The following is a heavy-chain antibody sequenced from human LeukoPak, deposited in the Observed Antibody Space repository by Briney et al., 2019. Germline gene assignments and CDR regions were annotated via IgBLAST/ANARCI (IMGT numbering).Heavy chain of an antibody. D-gene: IGHD6-13*01. V-gene: IGHV3-33*01. CDR2: IWYDGSNK. CDR1: GFTFCSYG. J-gene: IGHJ4*02. Sequence: GGSLRLSCAACGFTFCSYGMHWVRQAPGKGLEWVAVIWYDGSNKYYADSVKGRFTISRDNSKNTLYLQMNSLRAEDTAVYYCARDDSSSFDYWGQGTLVTVSS. CDR3: ARDDSSSFDY.